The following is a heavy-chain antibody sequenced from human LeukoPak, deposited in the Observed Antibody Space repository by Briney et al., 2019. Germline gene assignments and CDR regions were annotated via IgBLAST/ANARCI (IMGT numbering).Heavy chain of an antibody. CDR2: IYYNGDT. CDR1: GDSVSSGSYY. J-gene: IGHJ4*01. V-gene: IGHV4-61*01. D-gene: IGHD3-9*01. CDR3: ARLTYYDIGDL. Sequence: SETLSLTCTVSGDSVSSGSYYWSWIRQPPGKGLEWIGYIYYNGDTKYSPSLKSRATISVDRSKNQFSLKLTSVSAADTAVYYCARLTYYDIGDLWGQGTLVTVSS.